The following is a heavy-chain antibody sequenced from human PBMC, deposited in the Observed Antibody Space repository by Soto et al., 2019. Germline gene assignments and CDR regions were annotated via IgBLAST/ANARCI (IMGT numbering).Heavy chain of an antibody. V-gene: IGHV1-2*04. CDR3: ARESCSGGSCYYGMDV. CDR2: INPNSGGT. J-gene: IGHJ6*02. D-gene: IGHD2-15*01. CDR1: GYTFTGYY. Sequence: GASVKVSCKASGYTFTGYYMHWVRQAPGQGLEWMGWINPNSGGTNYAQKFQGWVTMTRDMSISTAYMELSRLRSDDTAVYYCARESCSGGSCYYGMDVRGQGTTVTVSS.